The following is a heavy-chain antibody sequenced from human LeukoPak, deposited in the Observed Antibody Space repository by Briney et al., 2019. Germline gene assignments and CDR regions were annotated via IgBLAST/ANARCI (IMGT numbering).Heavy chain of an antibody. Sequence: QTGGSLRLSCAASGFTFDDYAMNWVRQVPGRGLEWVSGINWNGRITEYADSVKDRFTISRQNTKNSLYLYMNNLGGEDTALYFCARGSVQLWSRDTYYYMDVWGKGTTVTVSS. V-gene: IGHV3-20*04. CDR1: GFTFDDYA. CDR2: INWNGRIT. D-gene: IGHD5-18*01. J-gene: IGHJ6*03. CDR3: ARGSVQLWSRDTYYYMDV.